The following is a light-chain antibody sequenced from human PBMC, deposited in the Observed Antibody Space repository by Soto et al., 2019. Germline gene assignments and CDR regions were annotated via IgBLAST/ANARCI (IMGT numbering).Light chain of an antibody. J-gene: IGKJ5*01. CDR1: QSVSSSY. CDR2: GAS. V-gene: IGKV3-20*01. CDR3: QQYGSSPPIT. Sequence: EFVLTRSPGTLSLSPGERATLSCRASQSVSSSYLAWYQQKPGQAPRLLIFGASSRATGIPDRFSGSGSGTDFTLTISRLEPEDFAVYYCQQYGSSPPITFGQGTRLEIK.